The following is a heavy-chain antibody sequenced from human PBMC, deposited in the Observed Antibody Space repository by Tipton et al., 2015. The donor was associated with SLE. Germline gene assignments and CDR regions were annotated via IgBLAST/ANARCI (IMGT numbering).Heavy chain of an antibody. CDR3: ARDLHGSWNGAFDY. V-gene: IGHV3-21*03. Sequence: SLRLSCAASGFTFSSYSMNWVRQAPGKGLEWVSSISSGSSYIYYADSVKGRFTISRDNAKNSLYLQMNSLRAEDTAVYYCARDLHGSWNGAFDYWGQGTLVTVSS. J-gene: IGHJ4*02. CDR1: GFTFSSYS. D-gene: IGHD1-1*01. CDR2: ISSGSSYI.